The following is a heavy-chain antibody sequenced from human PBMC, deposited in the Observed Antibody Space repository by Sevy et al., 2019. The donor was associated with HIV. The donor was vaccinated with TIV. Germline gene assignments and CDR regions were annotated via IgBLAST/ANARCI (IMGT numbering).Heavy chain of an antibody. V-gene: IGHV3-30*04. CDR1: GFTFSDYR. CDR2: ISYDGRNNK. CDR3: ARDRGEILSSAFDY. J-gene: IGHJ4*02. D-gene: IGHD3-16*01. Sequence: GGSLRLSCAASGFTFSDYRMHWVRQAPGKGLEWVAVISYDGRNNKYNADSVKGRFTISRDNSKNTVYLQMNSLRAEDTVIYYCARDRGEILSSAFDYGGQGTLVPVSS.